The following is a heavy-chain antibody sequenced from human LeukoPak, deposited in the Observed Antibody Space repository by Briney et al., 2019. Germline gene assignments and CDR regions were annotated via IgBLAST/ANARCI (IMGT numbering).Heavy chain of an antibody. CDR1: GFTFSSYA. D-gene: IGHD3-22*01. V-gene: IGHV3-23*01. J-gene: IGHJ4*02. CDR2: ISGSGGDT. Sequence: GGSLRLSCAASGFTFSSYAMSWVRQAPGKGLEWVSGISGSGGDTHYADTVKGRFTISRDNSKNTLYLQMNSLRAEDTAVYFCAKDQGNSYDSSGYFGDFDHWGQGTLVTVSS. CDR3: AKDQGNSYDSSGYFGDFDH.